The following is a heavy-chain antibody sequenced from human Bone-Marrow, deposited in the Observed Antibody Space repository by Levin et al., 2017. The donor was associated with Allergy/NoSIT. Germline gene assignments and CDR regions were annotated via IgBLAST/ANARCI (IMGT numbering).Heavy chain of an antibody. D-gene: IGHD3-3*01. CDR2: ISAYNVTP. V-gene: IGHV1-18*01. Sequence: GGSLRLSCKASGYSLGSYAMTWVRQAPGQGLEWMGWISAYNVTPKYAQKFQGRVTMTTDTSTGTAYMELRSLRSDDTAVYYCARDRGDSYDVYSGYHWFDPWGQGILVTVSS. CDR3: ARDRGDSYDVYSGYHWFDP. J-gene: IGHJ5*02. CDR1: GYSLGSYA.